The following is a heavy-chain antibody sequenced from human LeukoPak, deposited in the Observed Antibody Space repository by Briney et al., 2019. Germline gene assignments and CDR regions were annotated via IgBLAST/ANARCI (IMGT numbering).Heavy chain of an antibody. CDR2: IIPIFGTA. CDR3: ARDFYDSSGYEGRFDY. Sequence: SVKVSCKASGGTFSSYAISWVRQAPGQGLEWMGGIIPIFGTANYAQKFQGRVTITADESTSTAYMEQSSLRSEDTAVYYCARDFYDSSGYEGRFDYWGQGTLVTVSS. J-gene: IGHJ4*02. V-gene: IGHV1-69*13. CDR1: GGTFSSYA. D-gene: IGHD3-22*01.